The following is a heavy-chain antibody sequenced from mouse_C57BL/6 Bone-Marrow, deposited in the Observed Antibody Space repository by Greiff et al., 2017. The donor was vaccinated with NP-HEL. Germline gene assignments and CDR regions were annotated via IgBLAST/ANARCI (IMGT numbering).Heavy chain of an antibody. J-gene: IGHJ3*01. CDR1: GFNIKDDY. D-gene: IGHD2-2*01. V-gene: IGHV14-4*01. CDR3: TTYGYDGFAY. CDR2: IDPENGDT. Sequence: QQSGAELVSPGASVKLSCTASGFNIKDDYMHWVKQRPEQGLEWIGWIDPENGDTEYASKFQGKATITADTSSNTAYLQLSSLTSEDTAVYYCTTYGYDGFAYWGQGTLVTVSA.